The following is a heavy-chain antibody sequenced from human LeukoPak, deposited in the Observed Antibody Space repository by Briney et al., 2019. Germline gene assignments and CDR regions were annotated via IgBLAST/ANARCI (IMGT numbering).Heavy chain of an antibody. CDR2: INSDGTTT. D-gene: IGHD7-27*01. J-gene: IGHJ4*02. V-gene: IGHV3-74*01. Sequence: GGSLRLSCAASGFTFSSSWMHWVRQAPGKGLVWVSRINSDGTTTNYADSVKGRFTISRDNVNNTLHLEMSSLRAEDTAVYFCARDLGSYWGRGTLVTVSS. CDR3: ARDLGSY. CDR1: GFTFSSSW.